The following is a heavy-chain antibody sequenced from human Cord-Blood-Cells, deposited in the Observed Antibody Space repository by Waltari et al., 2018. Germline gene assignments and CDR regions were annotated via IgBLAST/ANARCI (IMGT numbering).Heavy chain of an antibody. J-gene: IGHJ4*02. Sequence: QLQLQESGPGLVKPSETLSLTCTVSGGSISSSSYYWGWIRQPPGKGLGWIGSIYYSGSTYSNPSLKSRVTISVDTSKNQFSLKLSSVTAADTAVYYCARHSTGAFDYWGQGTLVTVSS. CDR3: ARHSTGAFDY. CDR1: GGSISSSSYY. CDR2: IYYSGST. D-gene: IGHD7-27*01. V-gene: IGHV4-39*01.